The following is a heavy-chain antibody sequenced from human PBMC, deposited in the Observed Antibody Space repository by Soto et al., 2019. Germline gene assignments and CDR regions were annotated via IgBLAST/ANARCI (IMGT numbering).Heavy chain of an antibody. CDR3: AERTVGWYFDL. CDR1: GFTFSSYA. J-gene: IGHJ2*01. Sequence: EVQLLESGGGLVQPGGSLRLSCAASGFTFSSYAMSWVRQAPGKGLEWVSVISGSGGSTYYADSVKGRFTISRDNSKNTLYMQMNSRRAEDTAVYYCAERTVGWYFDLWGRGTLVTVSS. V-gene: IGHV3-23*01. D-gene: IGHD4-17*01. CDR2: ISGSGGST.